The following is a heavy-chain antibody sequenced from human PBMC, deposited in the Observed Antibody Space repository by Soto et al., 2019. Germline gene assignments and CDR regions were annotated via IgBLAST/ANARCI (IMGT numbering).Heavy chain of an antibody. CDR3: ARIGYSSSSLDY. Sequence: GGSLRLSCRASRFSFSSFAMSWVRQAPGKGLEWVANIKQDGSQKYYVDSVKGRFTVSRDNAKNSVHLQLNSLRAEDTAIYYCARIGYSSSSLDYWGQGTLVTVSS. CDR2: IKQDGSQK. CDR1: RFSFSSFA. J-gene: IGHJ4*02. V-gene: IGHV3-7*01. D-gene: IGHD6-6*01.